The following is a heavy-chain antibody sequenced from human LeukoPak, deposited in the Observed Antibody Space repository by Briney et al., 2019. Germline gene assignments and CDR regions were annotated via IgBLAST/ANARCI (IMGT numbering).Heavy chain of an antibody. Sequence: GGSLRLSCAASGFTFSSYAMSWVRQAPGKRLEWVSAISGSGGSTYYADSVKGRFTISRDNSKNTLYLQMNSLRAEDTAVYYCANTLTTVVIPGAFDIWGQGTMVTVSS. CDR2: ISGSGGST. D-gene: IGHD4-17*01. J-gene: IGHJ3*02. CDR3: ANTLTTVVIPGAFDI. V-gene: IGHV3-23*01. CDR1: GFTFSSYA.